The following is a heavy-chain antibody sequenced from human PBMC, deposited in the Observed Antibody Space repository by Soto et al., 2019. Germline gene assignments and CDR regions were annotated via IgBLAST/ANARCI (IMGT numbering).Heavy chain of an antibody. Sequence: QVQLVQSGAEVKKPGSSVKVSCKASGGTFSSYATSWVRQAPGQGLEWMGGIIPIFGTANYAQKFQGRVTITADESTSTAYMELSSLRSEDTAVYYCARGPNMITFGGVIVMRAFDIWGQGTMVTVSS. CDR3: ARGPNMITFGGVIVMRAFDI. D-gene: IGHD3-16*02. CDR1: GGTFSSYA. CDR2: IIPIFGTA. V-gene: IGHV1-69*01. J-gene: IGHJ3*02.